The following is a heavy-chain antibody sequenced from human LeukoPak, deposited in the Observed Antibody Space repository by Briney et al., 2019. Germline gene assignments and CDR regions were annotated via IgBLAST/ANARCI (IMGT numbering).Heavy chain of an antibody. CDR3: ARALILGFADY. D-gene: IGHD3-16*01. Sequence: PGGSLRLSCAASGFTVSSNYMSWVRQAPGKGLEWVSVIYSGGSTYYADSVKGRFTISRHNSKDTLYLQMNSLRAEDTAVYYCARALILGFADYWGQGTLVTVSS. CDR1: GFTVSSNY. CDR2: IYSGGST. V-gene: IGHV3-53*04. J-gene: IGHJ4*02.